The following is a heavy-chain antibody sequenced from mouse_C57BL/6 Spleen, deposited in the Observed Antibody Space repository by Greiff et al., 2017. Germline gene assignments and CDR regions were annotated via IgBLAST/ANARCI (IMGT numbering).Heavy chain of an antibody. J-gene: IGHJ1*03. CDR2: IYPRSGNT. CDR1: GYTFTSYG. CDR3: ARSGYVWYFDV. D-gene: IGHD3-2*02. Sequence: QVQLQQSGAELARPGASVKLSCKASGYTFTSYGISWVKQRTGQGLEWIGEIYPRSGNTYYNEKFKGKATLTADKSSSTAYMELRSLTSEDSAVYFCARSGYVWYFDVWGTGTTVTVSS. V-gene: IGHV1-81*01.